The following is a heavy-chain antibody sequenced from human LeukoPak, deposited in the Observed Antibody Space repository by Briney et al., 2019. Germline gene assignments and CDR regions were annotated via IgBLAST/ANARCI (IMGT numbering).Heavy chain of an antibody. D-gene: IGHD5-12*01. CDR1: GFTLSSFA. CDR3: AREIVTTWKE. J-gene: IGHJ4*02. V-gene: IGHV3-23*01. Sequence: GGSLRLSCAASGFTLSSFAMSWVRQAPGKGLEWVSGISGGGGTTYYANSVKSRFTISRDNSKNTLYLQMNSLRAEDTAVYYCAREIVTTWKEWGQGTLVTVSS. CDR2: ISGGGGTT.